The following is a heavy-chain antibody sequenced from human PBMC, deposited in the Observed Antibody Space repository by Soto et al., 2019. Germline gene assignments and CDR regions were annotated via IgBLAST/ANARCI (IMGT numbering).Heavy chain of an antibody. V-gene: IGHV3-21*01. CDR1: GFTLSLYT. Sequence: VQLLESGGGLVKPGGSLKLSCAASGFTLSLYTINWVRQAPGKGLEWVSSLGVSDDRFYADSVKGRCTISRDNAKNSLYLEMHGLRAEDTAVYYCARVTGIPESAPLEEDNWGQGTLVTVSS. CDR3: ARVTGIPESAPLEEDN. D-gene: IGHD1-1*01. J-gene: IGHJ4*02. CDR2: LGVSDDR.